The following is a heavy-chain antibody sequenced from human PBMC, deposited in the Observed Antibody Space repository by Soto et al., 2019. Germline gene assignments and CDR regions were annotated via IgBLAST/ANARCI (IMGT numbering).Heavy chain of an antibody. V-gene: IGHV3-7*01. Sequence: GSLRLSCAASGFMFSRSWMSWVRQAPGEGLKWVASISPDGRTTYYVDSVKGRFTIFRDNAENSVYLQMNSLRAEDTAVFYCASLLGSVTTFDNWGQG. J-gene: IGHJ4*02. CDR3: ASLLGSVTTFDN. CDR2: ISPDGRTT. D-gene: IGHD1-1*01. CDR1: GFMFSRSW.